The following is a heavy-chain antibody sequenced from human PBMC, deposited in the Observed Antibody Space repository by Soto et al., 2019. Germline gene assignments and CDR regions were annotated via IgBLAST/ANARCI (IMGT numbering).Heavy chain of an antibody. CDR2: IIPIFGTA. Sequence: QVQLVQSGAEVKKPGSSVKVSCKASGGTFSSYAISWVRQAPGQGLEWMGGIIPIFGTANYAQKFQGRVTITADASTSKAYMDLSSLRSADAAEYYCPPGNTARVNYFDYWGQGTLVTVSS. CDR1: GGTFSSYA. D-gene: IGHD5-18*01. V-gene: IGHV1-69*01. J-gene: IGHJ4*02. CDR3: PPGNTARVNYFDY.